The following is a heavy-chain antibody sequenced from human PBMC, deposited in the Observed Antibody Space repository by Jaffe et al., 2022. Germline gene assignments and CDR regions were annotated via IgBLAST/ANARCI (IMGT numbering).Heavy chain of an antibody. V-gene: IGHV4-38-2*01. D-gene: IGHD6-13*01. CDR3: ASWDPSSSSWSNIDY. Sequence: QVQLQESGPGLVKPSETLSLTCAVSGYSISSGYYWGWIRQPPGKGLEWIGSIYHSGSTYYNPSLKSRVTISVDTSKNQFSLKLSSVTAADTAVYYCASWDPSSSSWSNIDYWGQGTLVTVSS. CDR2: IYHSGST. J-gene: IGHJ4*02. CDR1: GYSISSGYY.